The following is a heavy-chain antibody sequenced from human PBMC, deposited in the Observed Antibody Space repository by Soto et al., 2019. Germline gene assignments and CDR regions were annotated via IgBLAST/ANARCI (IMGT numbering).Heavy chain of an antibody. CDR1: GGSISSSNYY. V-gene: IGHV4-39*01. Sequence: PSETLSLTCTVSGGSISSSNYYWGWIRQPPGKGLEWIGNIYYSGITYYNPSLKNRVTISVDTSKNQFSLKLSSVTAADTAVYYCARRHSSTLFDDWGQGTLVTGSS. CDR3: ARRHSSTLFDD. D-gene: IGHD6-13*01. J-gene: IGHJ4*02. CDR2: IYYSGIT.